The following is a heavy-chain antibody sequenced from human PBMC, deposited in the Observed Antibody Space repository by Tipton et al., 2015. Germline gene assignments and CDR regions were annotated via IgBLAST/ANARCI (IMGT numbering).Heavy chain of an antibody. CDR3: ARDAGRYYDSSGLSWYFDL. CDR1: GDSVTYYY. CDR2: IYYSGST. Sequence: TLSLTCTVSGDSVTYYYWSWIRQTPGKGLEWIGYIYYSGSTNYNPSLKSRVTISVDTPKNQFSLKLSSVTAADTAVYYCARDAGRYYDSSGLSWYFDLWGRGTLVTVSS. V-gene: IGHV4-59*02. J-gene: IGHJ2*01. D-gene: IGHD3-22*01.